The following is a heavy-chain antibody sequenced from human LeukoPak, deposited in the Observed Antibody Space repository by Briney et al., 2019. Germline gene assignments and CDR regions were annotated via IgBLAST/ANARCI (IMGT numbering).Heavy chain of an antibody. CDR1: GFTFSNAW. J-gene: IGHJ4*02. CDR2: IKSKTDGGTT. CDR3: TTDPPPYYGSLDY. D-gene: IGHD3-10*01. Sequence: GGALRLSCAASGFTFSNAWMSGVRQAPGKGLEWVGRIKSKTDGGTTDYAAPAKGRFTISRDDSKNTLYLQMNSLKTEDTAVYYCTTDPPPYYGSLDYWGQGTLVTVSS. V-gene: IGHV3-15*01.